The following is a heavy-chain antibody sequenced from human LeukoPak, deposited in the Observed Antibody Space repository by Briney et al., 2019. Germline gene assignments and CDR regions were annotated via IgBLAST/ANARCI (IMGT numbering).Heavy chain of an antibody. CDR2: INHSGST. CDR3: ARGHYGDKDDAFDI. J-gene: IGHJ3*02. CDR1: GGSFSGYY. D-gene: IGHD4-17*01. Sequence: SETLSLTCAVYGGSFSGYYWSWIRQPPGKGLEWIGEINHSGSTNYNPSLKSRVTISVDTSKNQFSLKLSSVTAADTAVYYCARGHYGDKDDAFDIWGQGTMVTVSS. V-gene: IGHV4-34*01.